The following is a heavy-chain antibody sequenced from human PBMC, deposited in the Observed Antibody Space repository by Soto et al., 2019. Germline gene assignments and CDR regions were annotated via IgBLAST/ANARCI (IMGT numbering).Heavy chain of an antibody. V-gene: IGHV3-64*01. CDR2: ISSNGGTT. CDR1: GFTFSRYD. Sequence: EVELAESGGGMVQPGGSLRLSCVASGFTFSRYDMHWVRQAPGKGLEYVSSISSNGGTTYYGNSVKGRFTISRDNSKNTLYLQMGSLRAEDMAAYYCVRRVSGNYDYWGQGTLVTVSS. CDR3: VRRVSGNYDY. J-gene: IGHJ4*02. D-gene: IGHD1-7*01.